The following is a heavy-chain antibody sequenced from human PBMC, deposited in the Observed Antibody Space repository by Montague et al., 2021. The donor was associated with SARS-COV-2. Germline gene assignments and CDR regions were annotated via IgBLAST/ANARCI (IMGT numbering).Heavy chain of an antibody. CDR1: GFTFSSYA. CDR3: ARGYDILTGYLYFDY. D-gene: IGHD3-9*01. V-gene: IGHV3-30-3*01. J-gene: IGHJ4*02. Sequence: SLRLSCAASGFTFSSYAMHWVRQAPGKGLEWVAVISYDGSNKYYXDSXKGRFTISRDNSKNTLYLQMNSLRAEDTAVYYCARGYDILTGYLYFDYWGQGTLVTVSS. CDR2: ISYDGSNK.